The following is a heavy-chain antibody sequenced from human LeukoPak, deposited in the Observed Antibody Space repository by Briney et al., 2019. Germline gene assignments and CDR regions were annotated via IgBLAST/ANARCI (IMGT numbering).Heavy chain of an antibody. D-gene: IGHD4-17*01. J-gene: IGHJ4*02. CDR2: ISSSGSTI. CDR1: GFTFSDYY. Sequence: NAGGSLRLSCAASGFTFSDYYMSWIRQAPGKGLEWVSYISSSGSTIYYADSVKGRFTISRDNAKNSLYLQMNSLRAEDTAVYYCARDSTVTTQIPTLGSFDYWGQGTLVTVSS. V-gene: IGHV3-11*01. CDR3: ARDSTVTTQIPTLGSFDY.